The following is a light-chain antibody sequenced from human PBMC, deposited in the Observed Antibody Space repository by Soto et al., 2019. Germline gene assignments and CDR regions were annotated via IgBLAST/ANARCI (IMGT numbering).Light chain of an antibody. V-gene: IGKV4-1*01. J-gene: IGKJ1*01. CDR3: QQYYSTPRT. CDR2: WAS. Sequence: DIVMTQSPDSLAVSLGERATINCKSSQSVLYSSNNKNYLAWYQQKPGQPPKLLIYWASTRESGVPDRFSGSGSGTEFTLTTCSLQAEDVAVYYCQQYYSTPRTFGQGTKVEIK. CDR1: QSVLYSSNNKNY.